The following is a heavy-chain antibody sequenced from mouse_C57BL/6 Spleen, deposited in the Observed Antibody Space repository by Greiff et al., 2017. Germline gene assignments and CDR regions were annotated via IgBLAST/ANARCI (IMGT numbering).Heavy chain of an antibody. Sequence: VQLKESGAELVRPGASVKLSCTASGFNIKDDSMHWVKQRPEQGLEWIGWIDPENGDTEYASKFQGKATITADTSSNPAYLQLSSLTSEDTAVYYCTPGGYYAMDYRGQGASVTLSS. J-gene: IGHJ4*01. CDR3: TPGGYYAMDY. V-gene: IGHV14-4*01. CDR2: IDPENGDT. CDR1: GFNIKDDS.